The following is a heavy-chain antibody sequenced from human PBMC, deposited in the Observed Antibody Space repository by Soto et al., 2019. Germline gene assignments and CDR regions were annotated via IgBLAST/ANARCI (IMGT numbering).Heavy chain of an antibody. CDR3: ARDSARYFDWLSYYGMDV. CDR2: IIPIFGTA. J-gene: IGHJ6*02. Sequence: SVKVSCKASGGTFSSYAISWVRQAPGQGLEWMGGIIPIFGTANYAQKFQGRVTITADESTSTAYMELSSLRSEDTAMYYCARDSARYFDWLSYYGMDVWGQGTTVTVSS. V-gene: IGHV1-69*13. CDR1: GGTFSSYA. D-gene: IGHD3-9*01.